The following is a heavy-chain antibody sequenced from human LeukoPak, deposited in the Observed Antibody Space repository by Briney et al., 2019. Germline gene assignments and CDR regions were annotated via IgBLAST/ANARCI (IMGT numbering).Heavy chain of an antibody. Sequence: SETLSPTCAVYGGSFSGYYWSWIRQPPGKGLEWIGEINHSGSTNYNPSLKSRVTISVDTSKNQFSLKLSSVTAADTAVYYCARRAIYDYVWGSYRYRNNWFDPWGQGTLVTVSS. J-gene: IGHJ5*02. CDR2: INHSGST. CDR3: ARRAIYDYVWGSYRYRNNWFDP. CDR1: GGSFSGYY. V-gene: IGHV4-34*01. D-gene: IGHD3-16*02.